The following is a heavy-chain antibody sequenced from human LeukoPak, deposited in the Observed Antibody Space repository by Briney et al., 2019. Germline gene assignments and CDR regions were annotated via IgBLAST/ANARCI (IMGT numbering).Heavy chain of an antibody. J-gene: IGHJ4*02. Sequence: GGSLRLSCAASGXTFXXXEXXWXXXAPGXGLEWVXXISSSXSXXYYAESVKGRFTISRDNAKNSLYLQMNSLRAEDTAVYYCARDRQTYYDYVWGSYRPRYFDYWGQGTLVTVSS. CDR2: ISSSXSXX. CDR3: ARDRQTYYDYVWGSYRPRYFDY. D-gene: IGHD3-16*02. CDR1: GXTFXXXE. V-gene: IGHV3-48*03.